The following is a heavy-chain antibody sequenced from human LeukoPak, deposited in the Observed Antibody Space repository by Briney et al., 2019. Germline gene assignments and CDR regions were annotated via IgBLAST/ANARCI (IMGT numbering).Heavy chain of an antibody. CDR3: AKEYFSSSSDLSSSAVGPGLYFYY. V-gene: IGHV3-23*01. J-gene: IGHJ4*02. CDR2: ISGSGDAX. D-gene: IGHD2-2*01. Sequence: RQAPGXXREWVAAISGSGDAXFYTDSVKGRFTFSRDNSRNALYLQMNSLRAEDTAVYYCAKEYFSSSSDLSSSAVGPGLYFYYWGQGALVTVSS.